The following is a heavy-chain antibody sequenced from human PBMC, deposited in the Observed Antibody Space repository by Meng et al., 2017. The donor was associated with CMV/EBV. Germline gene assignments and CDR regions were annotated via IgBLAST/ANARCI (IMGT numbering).Heavy chain of an antibody. V-gene: IGHV4-34*01. Sequence: GACCGGSFSSYDWSWIRQPPGKGLEWLGDINHSGSTNYAPSLKSRVTISVDTSKNQFSLKLSSVTAADTAVYYCARGKGDRVRYFDLWGRGTLVTVSS. J-gene: IGHJ2*01. CDR3: ARGKGDRVRYFDL. CDR2: INHSGST. D-gene: IGHD3-16*01. CDR1: GGSFSSYD.